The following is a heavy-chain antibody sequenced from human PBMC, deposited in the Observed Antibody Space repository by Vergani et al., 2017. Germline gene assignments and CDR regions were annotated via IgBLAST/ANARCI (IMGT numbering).Heavy chain of an antibody. D-gene: IGHD2-21*01. J-gene: IGHJ4*02. V-gene: IGHV3-30-3*01. CDR3: ARGGKGIIMVVPYTHL. CDR1: GFTFGNYA. Sequence: QVKLEESGGGVVQPGRSLRLSCAASGFTFGNYAMHWVRQAPGKGLEWVGLISYDGTEEKYGDSVNGRFTISRDNSKKMVFLQMNSLGVEDTAMYYCARGGKGIIMVVPYTHLWGQGTQVSVSS. CDR2: ISYDGTEE.